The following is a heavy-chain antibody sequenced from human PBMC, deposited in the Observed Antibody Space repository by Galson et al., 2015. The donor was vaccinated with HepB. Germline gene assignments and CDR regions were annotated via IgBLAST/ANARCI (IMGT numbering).Heavy chain of an antibody. CDR1: GGSISSNNFY. V-gene: IGHV4-39*01. CDR2: IYYSGST. D-gene: IGHD3-10*01. J-gene: IGHJ4*02. CDR3: ARHPGSFDQ. Sequence: ETLSLTCTVSGGSISSNNFYWGWIRQAPGKGLEYIGNIYYSGSTSYNPSLRSRVTTSADTSKNQFSLKLSSVTAADTAFYYCARHPGSFDQWGQGTLVTVSS.